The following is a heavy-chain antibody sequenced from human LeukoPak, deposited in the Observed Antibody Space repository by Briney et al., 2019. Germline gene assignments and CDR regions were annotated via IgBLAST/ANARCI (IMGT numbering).Heavy chain of an antibody. J-gene: IGHJ4*01. D-gene: IGHD4-17*01. CDR1: GDSITNNYY. V-gene: IGHV4-38-2*01. CDR2: ITHSGTT. CDR3: APIFGDYSDFDY. Sequence: SSETLSLTCAVSGDSITNNYYWGWIRQPPGKGLEWIGEITHSGTTNYNPALKSRVTISRDTSKNQFSLRLSSVTAADTAVYYCAPIFGDYSDFDYWGQGTLVTVSS.